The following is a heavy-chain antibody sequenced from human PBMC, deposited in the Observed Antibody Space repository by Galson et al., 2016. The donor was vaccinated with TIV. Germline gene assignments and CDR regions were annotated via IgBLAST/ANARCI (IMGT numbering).Heavy chain of an antibody. CDR1: GLIVSRNY. CDR3: ARDKNDYGVDAFDI. D-gene: IGHD4-17*01. J-gene: IGHJ3*02. V-gene: IGHV3-66*01. CDR2: IYGGGST. Sequence: CAASGLIVSRNYMSWVRQAPGKGLQWVSVIYGGGSTYYADSVKGRFTISRDDSENTVYLQMNSLSAEDTAVYYCARDKNDYGVDAFDIWGQGTMVIVSS.